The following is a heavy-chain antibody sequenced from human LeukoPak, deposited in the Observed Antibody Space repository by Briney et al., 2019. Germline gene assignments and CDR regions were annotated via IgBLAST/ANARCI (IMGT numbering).Heavy chain of an antibody. D-gene: IGHD1-26*01. CDR1: GFTFSSYV. CDR2: IWNDGGKK. CDR3: AREGGGTYSKYLAY. V-gene: IGHV3-33*01. J-gene: IGHJ4*02. Sequence: GGSLRPSCAASGFTFSSYVMHWVRQAPGKGLEWVAVIWNDGGKKYSADSVKGRFITSRDNSKNMLYLQMNSLRAEDTAVYYCAREGGGTYSKYLAYWAQGTLVTV.